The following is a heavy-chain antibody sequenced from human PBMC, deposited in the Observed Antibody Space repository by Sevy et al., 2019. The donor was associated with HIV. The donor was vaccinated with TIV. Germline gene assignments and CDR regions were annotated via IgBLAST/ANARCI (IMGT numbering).Heavy chain of an antibody. CDR1: GFTFSSYS. CDR2: ISSSSSYI. V-gene: IGHV3-21*01. Sequence: GGSLRPSCAASGFTFSSYSMNWVRQAPGKGLEWVSSISSSSSYIYYADSVKGRFTISRDNAKNSLYLQMNSLRAEDTAVYYCARGLPAKAYYYDSSGYLAHFDYWGQGTLVTVSS. CDR3: ARGLPAKAYYYDSSGYLAHFDY. J-gene: IGHJ4*02. D-gene: IGHD3-22*01.